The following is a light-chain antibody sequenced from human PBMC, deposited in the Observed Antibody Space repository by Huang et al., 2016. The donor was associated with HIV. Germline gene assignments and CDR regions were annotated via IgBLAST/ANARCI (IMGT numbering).Light chain of an antibody. CDR3: QQSFNAPYT. J-gene: IGKJ2*01. Sequence: DIQMTQSSSSLSASVGDSVTITCRASQTVSSHLNWYQQKSGKAPKLLIYAASTLQSVVPPRFSGSGSGTDFTLTISSLQSDDFATYYCQQSFNAPYTFGQGTKVEIK. CDR1: QTVSSH. CDR2: AAS. V-gene: IGKV1-39*01.